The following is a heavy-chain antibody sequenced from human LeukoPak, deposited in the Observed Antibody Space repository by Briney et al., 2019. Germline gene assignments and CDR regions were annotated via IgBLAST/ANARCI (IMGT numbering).Heavy chain of an antibody. CDR2: MYYSGGT. D-gene: IGHD5-24*01. CDR1: GGSINSYY. CDR3: TRRCKDAYTLYCFDY. V-gene: IGHV4-59*01. J-gene: IGHJ4*02. Sequence: SETLSLTCTVSGGSINSYYWSWIRQPPGKGLEWIGHMYYSGGTNYNPSLESRVTISVDTSKNQFSLKLSSVTAADTAVYYCTRRCKDAYTLYCFDYWGQGTLVTVSS.